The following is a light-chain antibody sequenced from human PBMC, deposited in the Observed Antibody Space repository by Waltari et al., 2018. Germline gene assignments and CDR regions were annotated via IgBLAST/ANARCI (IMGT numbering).Light chain of an antibody. CDR2: DVT. J-gene: IGLJ1*01. V-gene: IGLV2-14*03. Sequence: QSALTQPASVSGSPGQSITISCTGTSSDVGGYNFVSWYQQHPGKVPKLIIYDVTNRPSGVSNVFSGANSGNTASLTISGLQAEDEADYYCSSYTTSSTYVFGTGTKVTVL. CDR1: SSDVGGYNF. CDR3: SSYTTSSTYV.